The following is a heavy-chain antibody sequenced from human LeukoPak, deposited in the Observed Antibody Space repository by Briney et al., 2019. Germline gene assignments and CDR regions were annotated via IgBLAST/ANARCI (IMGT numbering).Heavy chain of an antibody. CDR1: GGSFSGYY. CDR2: IYYSGST. J-gene: IGHJ6*02. D-gene: IGHD6-19*01. CDR3: ARGEGIAVAGTFYYYGMDV. Sequence: SETLSLTCAVYGGSFSGYYWSWIRQPPGKGLEWIGYIYYSGSTNYNPSLKSRVTISVDTSKNQFSLKLSSVTAADTAVYYCARGEGIAVAGTFYYYGMDVWGQGTTVTVSS. V-gene: IGHV4-59*01.